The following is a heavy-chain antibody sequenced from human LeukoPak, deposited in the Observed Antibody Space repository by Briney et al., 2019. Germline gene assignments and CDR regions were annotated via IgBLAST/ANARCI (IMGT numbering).Heavy chain of an antibody. D-gene: IGHD1-1*01. J-gene: IGHJ4*02. CDR2: IKHDGSEK. Sequence: SGGSLRLSCAASGFTFSGYWMSWVRQAPGKWLEWVADIKHDGSEKYHVASVRGRFTISRDNSQNSLYLQMNSLRPEDTAVYYCATGAGRDDPDYWGQGTLVTVSS. CDR3: ATGAGRDDPDY. CDR1: GFTFSGYW. V-gene: IGHV3-7*01.